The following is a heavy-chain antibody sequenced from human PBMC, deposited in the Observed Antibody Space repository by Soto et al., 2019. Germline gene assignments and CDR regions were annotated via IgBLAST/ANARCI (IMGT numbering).Heavy chain of an antibody. CDR1: GGTFSSYA. CDR2: IIPIFGTA. J-gene: IGHJ3*02. V-gene: IGHV1-69*13. Sequence: ASVKVSCKASGGTFSSYAISWVRQAPGQGLEWMGGIIPIFGTANYAQKFQGRVTITADESTSTAYMELSSLRSEDTAVYYCARDRGPYDKGAFDIWGQGTMVTVSS. CDR3: ARDRGPYDKGAFDI. D-gene: IGHD3-22*01.